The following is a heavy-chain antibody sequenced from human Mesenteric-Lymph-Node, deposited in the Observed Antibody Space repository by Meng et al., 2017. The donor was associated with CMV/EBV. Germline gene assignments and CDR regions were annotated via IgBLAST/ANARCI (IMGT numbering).Heavy chain of an antibody. D-gene: IGHD3-10*01. CDR1: GGSISSYY. CDR3: ARDLGGSYQH. J-gene: IGHJ1*01. Sequence: GSLRLSCTVSGGSISSYYWSWIRQPPGKGLEWTGYIYYSGSTNYNPSLKSRVTISVDTSKNQFSLKLSSVTAADTAVYYCARDLGGSYQHWGQGTLVTVSS. CDR2: IYYSGST. V-gene: IGHV4-59*01.